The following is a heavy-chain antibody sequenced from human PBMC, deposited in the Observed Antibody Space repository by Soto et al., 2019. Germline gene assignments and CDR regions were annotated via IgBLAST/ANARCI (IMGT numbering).Heavy chain of an antibody. J-gene: IGHJ4*02. CDR2: ISGSGDET. D-gene: IGHD4-17*01. CDR1: GFTYRSYA. V-gene: IGHV3-23*01. CDR3: AKVGPTVTHFDY. Sequence: DVQLLESGGGLVQPGGSLRLSCAASGFTYRSYAMSWVRQAPGKGLEWVSAISGSGDETHYVDSVKGRFTIARDNSKNTLHLQTNSLRVEDTAIYYWAKVGPTVTHFDYWGQGTLVNVSS.